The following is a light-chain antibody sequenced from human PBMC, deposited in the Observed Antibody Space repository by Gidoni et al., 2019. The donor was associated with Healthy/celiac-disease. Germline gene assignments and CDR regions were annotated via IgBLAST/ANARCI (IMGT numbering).Light chain of an antibody. Sequence: EIVLTQSPATLSLSPGERATLSCMASQSVSSYLALYQQKPGQAPRLLIYDASNRATGIPARFSGSGSGTDFTLTISSLEPEDFAVYYCQQRSNWPRTFGQGTKVEIK. CDR2: DAS. J-gene: IGKJ1*01. CDR1: QSVSSY. V-gene: IGKV3-11*01. CDR3: QQRSNWPRT.